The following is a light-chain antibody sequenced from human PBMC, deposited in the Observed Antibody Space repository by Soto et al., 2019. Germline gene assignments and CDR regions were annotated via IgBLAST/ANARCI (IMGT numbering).Light chain of an antibody. Sequence: QSALTQPASVSGSPGQSITISCTGTSSDVGGYNYVSWYQQHPGKAPKLMIYEVSNRPSGVSNRFSGSKSGNTASLTISGLQAEDEADYYCSSYTSSSPPYVVFVGGTKLTVL. V-gene: IGLV2-14*01. CDR3: SSYTSSSPPYVV. J-gene: IGLJ2*01. CDR2: EVS. CDR1: SSDVGGYNY.